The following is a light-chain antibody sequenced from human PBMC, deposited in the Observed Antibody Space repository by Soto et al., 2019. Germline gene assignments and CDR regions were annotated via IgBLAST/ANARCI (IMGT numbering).Light chain of an antibody. V-gene: IGLV2-14*01. CDR3: SSYTSSSTYV. Sequence: QSVLTKPASVNGSPGGSIAISCTGTTSDVGSYNYVSWYQQHPGKAPKVIIYDVSNRPSGVSDRFSGSKSGNTASLTISGLQAEDEADYYCSSYTSSSTYVFGGGTKVTVL. CDR2: DVS. J-gene: IGLJ1*01. CDR1: TSDVGSYNY.